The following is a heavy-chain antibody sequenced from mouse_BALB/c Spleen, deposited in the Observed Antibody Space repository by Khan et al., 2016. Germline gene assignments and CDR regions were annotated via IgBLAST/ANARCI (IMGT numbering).Heavy chain of an antibody. V-gene: IGHV14-1*02. D-gene: IGHD2-3*01. J-gene: IGHJ3*01. CDR2: IDPENGNT. CDR3: ALDGSWFAY. Sequence: VQLQQSGAELVRPGALVKLSCKASGFNIKDYYMHWVKQRPEQGLEWIGWIDPENGNTIYDPKFQGKTSITADTSSNTAYLQLSSRASEVTAVYYCALDGSWFAYWGQGTLVTVSA. CDR1: GFNIKDYY.